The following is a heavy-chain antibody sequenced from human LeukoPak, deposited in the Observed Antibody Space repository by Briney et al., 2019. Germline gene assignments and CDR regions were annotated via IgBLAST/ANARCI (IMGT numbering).Heavy chain of an antibody. D-gene: IGHD5-12*01. J-gene: IGHJ4*02. V-gene: IGHV4-31*11. CDR3: ARGNLVATTGVDY. CDR1: GGSFSGYY. CDR2: IYYSGST. Sequence: SETLSLTCAVYGGSFSGYYWSWIRQHPGKGLEWIGYIYYSGSTYYNPSLKSRVTISVDTSKNQFSLKLSSVTAADTAVYYCARGNLVATTGVDYWGQGTLVTVSS.